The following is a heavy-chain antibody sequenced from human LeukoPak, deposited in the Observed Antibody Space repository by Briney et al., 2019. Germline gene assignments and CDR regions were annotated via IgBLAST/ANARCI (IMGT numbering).Heavy chain of an antibody. Sequence: SQTLSLTCGISGDSVSSNSAAWNWIRQSPSRGLEWLGRTYYRSKWYNDYAVSVRSRITINPDTSKNQFSLQLNSVTPEDTAAYYCARTSQSGWYVDFDYWGQGTLVTVSS. CDR2: TYYRSKWYN. J-gene: IGHJ4*02. D-gene: IGHD6-19*01. CDR3: ARTSQSGWYVDFDY. CDR1: GDSVSSNSAA. V-gene: IGHV6-1*01.